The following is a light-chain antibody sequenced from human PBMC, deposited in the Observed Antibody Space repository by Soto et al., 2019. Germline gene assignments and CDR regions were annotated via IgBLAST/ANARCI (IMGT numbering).Light chain of an antibody. CDR2: EGT. CDR3: CSYAGTATV. CDR1: NSDVESYNL. Sequence: QSALTQPASVSGSPGQSITISCTGTNSDVESYNLVSWFRQHPGEAPNLIVYEGTKRPSGVSNRFSGSKSGNPASLTISGLQAEDEANYYCCSYAGTATVFGTGTKLTVL. V-gene: IGLV2-23*03. J-gene: IGLJ1*01.